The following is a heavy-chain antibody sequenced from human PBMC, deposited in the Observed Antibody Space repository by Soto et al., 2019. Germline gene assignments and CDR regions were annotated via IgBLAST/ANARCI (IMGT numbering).Heavy chain of an antibody. Sequence: TGGSLRLSCAASGVPFSTYAMTWVRQAPGKGLEWVSAISNSGGNTYYADSVKGRFTISRDNSKNTVYLQMNSLRGEDTAVYYCAKYDHYDSSGYLWGRVDYWGQGTLVTVSS. CDR2: ISNSGGNT. V-gene: IGHV3-23*01. CDR1: GVPFSTYA. J-gene: IGHJ4*02. D-gene: IGHD3-22*01. CDR3: AKYDHYDSSGYLWGRVDY.